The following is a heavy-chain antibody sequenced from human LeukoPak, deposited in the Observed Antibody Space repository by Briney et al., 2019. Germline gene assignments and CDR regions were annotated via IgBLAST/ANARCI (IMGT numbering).Heavy chain of an antibody. V-gene: IGHV3-30*04. Sequence: GGSLRLSCAASGFTFRNYAMHWVRQAPGKGLEWVAVISYDGSNKYYADSVKGRFTISRDNSKKMLYLQMNSLRAEDTAVYYCAREDYGVVYFDYWDQGTLVTVSS. CDR3: AREDYGVVYFDY. CDR1: GFTFRNYA. D-gene: IGHD3-3*01. CDR2: ISYDGSNK. J-gene: IGHJ4*02.